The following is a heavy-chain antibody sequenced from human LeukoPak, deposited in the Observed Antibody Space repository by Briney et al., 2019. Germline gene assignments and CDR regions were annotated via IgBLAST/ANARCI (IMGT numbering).Heavy chain of an antibody. Sequence: GGSLRLSCAASGFTFSSSAMSWVRQAPGKGLEWVSSISGSGSGGSTYYADSVKGRFTISRDNSKNTLYLQINSLIAEDTAVYYCAKSGYNRFDYWGQGTRVTVSS. CDR1: GFTFSSSA. J-gene: IGHJ4*02. CDR3: AKSGYNRFDY. CDR2: ISGSGSGGST. D-gene: IGHD5-24*01. V-gene: IGHV3-23*01.